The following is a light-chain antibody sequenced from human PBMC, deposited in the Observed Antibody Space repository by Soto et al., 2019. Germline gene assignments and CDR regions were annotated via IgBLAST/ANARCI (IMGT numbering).Light chain of an antibody. CDR2: DAS. CDR3: QQYTHWPRRT. J-gene: IGKJ1*01. Sequence: EILMTQSPANLSVSPGERATLSCRANQSVSSNLAWYQQRPGQAPKLLIYDASTRATGIPARFSGSGSGTEFSLTISSLQSEDFAVYYCQQYTHWPRRTFGQGTKVEIK. CDR1: QSVSSN. V-gene: IGKV3-15*01.